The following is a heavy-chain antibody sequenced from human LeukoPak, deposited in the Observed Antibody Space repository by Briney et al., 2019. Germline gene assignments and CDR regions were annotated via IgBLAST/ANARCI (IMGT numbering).Heavy chain of an antibody. J-gene: IGHJ4*02. CDR1: GDSVSSNSAA. CDR2: TYYRSKWFN. CDR3: ARVSSSWSPPLSVTHYFDS. Sequence: SQTLSLTCAISGDSVSSNSAAWDRIRQSPSRGLEWLGRTYYRSKWFNGYAVSVKGRITINPDTSKNQFSLQLTSVTPEDTAVYYCARVSSSWSPPLSVTHYFDSWGQGALVTVSS. D-gene: IGHD6-6*01. V-gene: IGHV6-1*01.